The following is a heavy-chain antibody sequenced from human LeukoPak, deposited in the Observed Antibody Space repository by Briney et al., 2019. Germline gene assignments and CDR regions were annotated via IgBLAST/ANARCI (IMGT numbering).Heavy chain of an antibody. V-gene: IGHV1-69*13. CDR3: ASSVGATRYFDY. D-gene: IGHD1-26*01. CDR1: GGTFSSYA. J-gene: IGHJ4*02. Sequence: GASVKVSCKASGGTFSSYAISWVRQAPGQGLEWMGGIIPIFGTANYAQKFQGRVTITADESTSTAYMELSSLRSEDTAVYYCASSVGATRYFDYWGQGTLVTVSS. CDR2: IIPIFGTA.